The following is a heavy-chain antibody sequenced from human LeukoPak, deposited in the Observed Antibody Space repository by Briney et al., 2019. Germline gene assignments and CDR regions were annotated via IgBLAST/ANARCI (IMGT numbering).Heavy chain of an antibody. CDR3: TSPELVLGVDY. CDR1: GFTFSGSA. D-gene: IGHD6-6*01. Sequence: PGGSLRLSCAASGFTFSGSAMHWVRQASGKGLEWVGRIRSKANSYATAYAASVKGRFTISGDDSKNTAYLQMNSLKTEDTAVCYCTSPELVLGVDYWGQGTLVTVSS. J-gene: IGHJ4*02. CDR2: IRSKANSYAT. V-gene: IGHV3-73*01.